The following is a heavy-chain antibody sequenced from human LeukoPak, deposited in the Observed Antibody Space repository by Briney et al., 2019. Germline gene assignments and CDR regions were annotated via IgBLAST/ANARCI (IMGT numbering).Heavy chain of an antibody. CDR2: INQDGGEI. Sequence: GGSLRLSCAASGFTYSSSWMTWVRQAPGKGLEWVASINQDGGEIHYVDSVKGRFTISRDNAKNSLYLQMNSLTAEDTAVHYCVRAHHPGGWFDPWGQGTLVTVSS. CDR1: GFTYSSSW. D-gene: IGHD3-10*01. V-gene: IGHV3-7*04. CDR3: VRAHHPGGWFDP. J-gene: IGHJ5*02.